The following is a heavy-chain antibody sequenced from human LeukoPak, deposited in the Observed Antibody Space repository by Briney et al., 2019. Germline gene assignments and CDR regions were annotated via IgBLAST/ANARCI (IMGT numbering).Heavy chain of an antibody. J-gene: IGHJ4*02. V-gene: IGHV1-8*03. CDR2: MNPNSGIT. D-gene: IGHD3-22*01. Sequence: ASVKVSCKASGYTFTSYGISWVRQATGQGLEWMGWMNPNSGITAYAQKFQGRVTITRNTSISTAYMELSSLRSEDTAVYYCAREDFYDSGSNDYWGQGTLVTVSS. CDR1: GYTFTSYG. CDR3: AREDFYDSGSNDY.